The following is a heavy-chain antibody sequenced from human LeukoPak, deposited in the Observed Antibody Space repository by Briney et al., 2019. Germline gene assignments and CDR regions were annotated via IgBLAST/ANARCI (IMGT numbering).Heavy chain of an antibody. V-gene: IGHV1-2*02. CDR3: ASDLADIVVVPAAGEDYYYYGMDV. Sequence: GASVKVSCKASGYTFTGYYMHWVRQAPGQGLEWMGWINPNSGGTNYAQKFQGRVTMTRDTSISTAYMELSRLRSDDTAVYYCASDLADIVVVPAAGEDYYYYGMDVWGQGTTVTVS. CDR1: GYTFTGYY. CDR2: INPNSGGT. D-gene: IGHD2-2*01. J-gene: IGHJ6*02.